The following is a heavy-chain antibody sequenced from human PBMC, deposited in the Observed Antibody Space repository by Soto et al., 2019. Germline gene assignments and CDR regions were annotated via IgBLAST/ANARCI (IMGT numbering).Heavy chain of an antibody. CDR3: ANQNTAKRAFDI. Sequence: EAQLLESGGGLVQPGGSLRLYCTASGFDFINNAMAWVRQAPGKGLEWVSTISADISYTYYADSVKGRFTISRDNSKNTVYLQMNSLRADDTAVYYCANQNTAKRAFDIWGQGTMVTVSS. V-gene: IGHV3-23*01. CDR2: ISADISYT. CDR1: GFDFINNA. J-gene: IGHJ3*02. D-gene: IGHD2-21*02.